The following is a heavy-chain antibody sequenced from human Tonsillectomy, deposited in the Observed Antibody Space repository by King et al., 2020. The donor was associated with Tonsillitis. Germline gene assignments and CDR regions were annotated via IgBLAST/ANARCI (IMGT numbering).Heavy chain of an antibody. CDR3: TRPQVWSGYSPFEY. V-gene: IGHV3-49*05. CDR1: GFTFGDFD. CDR2: IRSKPYGGTI. D-gene: IGHD3-3*01. Sequence: EVQLVESGGGLVKPGRSLRLSCTASGFTFGDFDVSWFRQAPGKGLEWVAFIRSKPYGGTIKYAASVEGRFTVSRDDSKSIAYLQMNSLKTEDTALYYCTRPQVWSGYSPFEYWGHGTLVTVSS. J-gene: IGHJ4*01.